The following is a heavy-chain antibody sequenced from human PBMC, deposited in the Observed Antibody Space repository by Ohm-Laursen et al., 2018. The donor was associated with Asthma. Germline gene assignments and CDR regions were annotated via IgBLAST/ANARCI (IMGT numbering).Heavy chain of an antibody. Sequence: GESLRISCKASGYRFTSYWIGWVRQMPGKGLEWMGIIYPGDSDTRYSPSFQGQVTISVDKSISTAYLQWSSLKASDTAMYYCARRQLGLYYFDSWGQGTLVTVSS. CDR1: GYRFTSYW. J-gene: IGHJ4*02. CDR3: ARRQLGLYYFDS. D-gene: IGHD1-1*01. CDR2: IYPGDSDT. V-gene: IGHV5-51*01.